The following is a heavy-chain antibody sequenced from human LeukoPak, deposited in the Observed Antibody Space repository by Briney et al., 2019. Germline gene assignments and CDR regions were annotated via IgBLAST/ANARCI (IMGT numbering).Heavy chain of an antibody. J-gene: IGHJ6*02. V-gene: IGHV3-66*01. Sequence: GGSLRLSCAASGFTVSSNYMIWVRQAPGKGLEWVSVIYRGGSTYYADSVKGRFNISRDNSTNTLYLLMNSLRAEDTAVYYCARDVYNWNPYGMDVWGQGTTVTVSS. CDR1: GFTVSSNY. D-gene: IGHD1-20*01. CDR3: ARDVYNWNPYGMDV. CDR2: IYRGGST.